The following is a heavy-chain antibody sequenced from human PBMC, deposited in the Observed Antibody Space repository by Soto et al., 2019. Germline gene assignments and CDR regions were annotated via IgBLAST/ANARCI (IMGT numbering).Heavy chain of an antibody. D-gene: IGHD6-19*01. CDR1: GYTFTSYG. CDR2: ISAYNGHT. Sequence: QVQLVQSGAEVKKPGASVKVSCKASGYTFTSYGISCVRQAPGQGLEWMGWISAYNGHTNYAQKLQGRVTVTTDTSTSTAYMELGSLRSDDTAVYYCARAVAGTYYYYYYMDVWCKGTTVTVSS. J-gene: IGHJ6*03. CDR3: ARAVAGTYYYYYYMDV. V-gene: IGHV1-18*01.